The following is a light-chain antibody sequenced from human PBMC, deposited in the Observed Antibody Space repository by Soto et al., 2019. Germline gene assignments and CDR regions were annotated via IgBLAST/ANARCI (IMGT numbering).Light chain of an antibody. V-gene: IGKV1-5*03. Sequence: TLSGSVGDRVTITCRASQTISSWLAWYQQKPGKAPKLLIYKASTLKSGVPSRFSGSGSGTEFTLTISSLQPDDFATYYCQHYNSYSEAFGQGTKV. CDR1: QTISSW. CDR2: KAS. CDR3: QHYNSYSEA. J-gene: IGKJ1*01.